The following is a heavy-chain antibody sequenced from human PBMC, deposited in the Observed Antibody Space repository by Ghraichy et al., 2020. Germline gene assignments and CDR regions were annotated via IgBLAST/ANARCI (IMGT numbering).Heavy chain of an antibody. Sequence: GGSLRLSCAASGFTFSSYAMSWVRQAPGKGLEWVAVISGSGGSTYYADSVKGRFTISRDNAKNTLFLQMNSLRAEDTAVYYCAKTKIVVVIMGDWFDPWGQGTLVTVSS. CDR2: ISGSGGST. CDR3: AKTKIVVVIMGDWFDP. D-gene: IGHD3-22*01. J-gene: IGHJ5*02. V-gene: IGHV3-23*01. CDR1: GFTFSSYA.